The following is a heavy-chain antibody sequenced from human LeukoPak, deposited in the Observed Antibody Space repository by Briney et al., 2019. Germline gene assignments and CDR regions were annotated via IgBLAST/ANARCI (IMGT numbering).Heavy chain of an antibody. D-gene: IGHD2-15*01. CDR1: GFTFSSYA. J-gene: IGHJ5*02. CDR2: ISDSGGNT. Sequence: AGGSLRLSCAASGFTFSSYAMSWVRQAPGKGLEWVSTISDSGGNTYYADSVKGRFTISRDNSKNTLYPQMNSLRAEDTALYYCAKDGFRGDCIGGSCYPFDPWGQGTLVTVSS. V-gene: IGHV3-23*01. CDR3: AKDGFRGDCIGGSCYPFDP.